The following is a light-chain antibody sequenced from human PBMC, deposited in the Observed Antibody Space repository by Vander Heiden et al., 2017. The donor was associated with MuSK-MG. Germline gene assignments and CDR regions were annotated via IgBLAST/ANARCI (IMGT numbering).Light chain of an antibody. CDR1: SSNIGAGYD. V-gene: IGLV1-40*01. Sequence: QSVLTQPPSVSAAPGQRVTISCTGSSSNIGAGYDVHWYQQLPGPAPKLLVYGNSNRPSGVPDRFSGSKSGTSASLAITGLQAEDEAEYYCQYCDSSLSGSVFGGGTKITVL. J-gene: IGLJ3*02. CDR2: GNS. CDR3: QYCDSSLSGSV.